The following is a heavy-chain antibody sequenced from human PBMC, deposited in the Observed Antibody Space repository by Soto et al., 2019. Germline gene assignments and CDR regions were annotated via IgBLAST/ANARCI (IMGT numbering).Heavy chain of an antibody. CDR3: AGGYYYDSSGYMGDY. J-gene: IGHJ4*02. CDR2: ISYDGSNK. Sequence: QVQLVESGGGVVQPGRSLRLSCAASGFTFSSYAMHWVRQAPGKGLEWVAVISYDGSNKYYADSVKGRFTISRDNSKNTLYLQMNSLRAEDTAMYYCAGGYYYDSSGYMGDYWGQGTLVTVSS. CDR1: GFTFSSYA. D-gene: IGHD3-22*01. V-gene: IGHV3-30-3*01.